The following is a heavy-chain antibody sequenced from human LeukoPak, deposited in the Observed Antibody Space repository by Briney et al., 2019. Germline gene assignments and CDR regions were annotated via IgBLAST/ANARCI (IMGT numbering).Heavy chain of an antibody. D-gene: IGHD2-15*01. CDR3: ARGFGVVAATISHLYYYMDV. Sequence: ASVKVSCKASGYNFNAYAVSWVRQAPGQGLEWMGWISASSGNTKLAQRLQGRVTMTTDTSTSTAYMELRSLRSDDTAVYYCARGFGVVAATISHLYYYMDVWGKGTTVTVSS. CDR1: GYNFNAYA. J-gene: IGHJ6*03. V-gene: IGHV1-18*01. CDR2: ISASSGNT.